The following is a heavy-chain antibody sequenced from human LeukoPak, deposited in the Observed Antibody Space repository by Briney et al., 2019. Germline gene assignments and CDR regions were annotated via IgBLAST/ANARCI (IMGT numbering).Heavy chain of an antibody. J-gene: IGHJ4*02. CDR1: RITVSSKY. CDR3: LQYAH. V-gene: IGHV3-66*01. Sequence: GGSLRLSCAASRITVSSKYMSWVRQVPGKGLQWVSIIFGDGGTFYADSVKGRFTISRDSFKNTIYLQMNSLGVEDTALYYCLQYAHWGQGTLVTVSS. D-gene: IGHD2-2*01. CDR2: IFGDGGT.